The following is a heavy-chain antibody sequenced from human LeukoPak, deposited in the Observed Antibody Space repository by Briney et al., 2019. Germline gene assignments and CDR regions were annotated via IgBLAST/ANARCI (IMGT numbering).Heavy chain of an antibody. V-gene: IGHV3-30*03. CDR2: ISYDGSNK. CDR1: GFTFSNYG. Sequence: GGSLRLSCAASGFTFSNYGIHWVRQAPGKGLEWVAVISYDGSNKYYADSVKGRCTISRDKSTNTLYVQMNSLRAEDTAVYYCARDYSLGNWGQGTLVTVSS. J-gene: IGHJ4*02. D-gene: IGHD7-27*01. CDR3: ARDYSLGN.